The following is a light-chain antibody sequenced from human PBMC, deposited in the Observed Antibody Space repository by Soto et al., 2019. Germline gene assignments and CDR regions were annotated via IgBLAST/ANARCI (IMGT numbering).Light chain of an antibody. Sequence: QAVVTQPPSASGTPGQRVTISCSGSNSNIGSNAVNWYQQLPGTAPKLLIHGNDQRPSGVPDRLSGSKSGTSASLAISGLRSEDEADYYCAPWEDRLNARVFGGGTKLTVL. CDR3: APWEDRLNARV. CDR1: NSNIGSNA. J-gene: IGLJ3*02. CDR2: GND. V-gene: IGLV1-44*01.